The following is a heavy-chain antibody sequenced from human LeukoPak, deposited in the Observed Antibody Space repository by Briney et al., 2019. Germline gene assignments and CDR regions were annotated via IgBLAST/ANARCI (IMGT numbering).Heavy chain of an antibody. Sequence: PGGSLRLSCAASGFTFSSYAMHWVRQAPGKGLEWVAVIWYDGSNKYYADSVKGRSTISRDNSKNTLYLQMNSLRAEDTAVYYCARGGGSLLWFNYGMDVWGQGTTVTVSS. D-gene: IGHD3-10*01. CDR2: IWYDGSNK. J-gene: IGHJ6*02. V-gene: IGHV3-33*08. CDR1: GFTFSSYA. CDR3: ARGGGSLLWFNYGMDV.